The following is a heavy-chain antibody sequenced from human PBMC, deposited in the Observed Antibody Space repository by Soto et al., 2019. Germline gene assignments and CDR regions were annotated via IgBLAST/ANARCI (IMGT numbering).Heavy chain of an antibody. V-gene: IGHV4-4*02. CDR1: SGSISSSNW. Sequence: QVQLQESGPGLVKPSGTLSLTCAVSSGSISSSNWWSWVRQPPGKGLEWIGEIYHSGSTNYNPSLKSRVTISVDKSKNQFSLKLSSVTAADTAVYYCARAVNYDILTGYPTLNWFDPWGQGTLVTVSP. CDR3: ARAVNYDILTGYPTLNWFDP. J-gene: IGHJ5*02. CDR2: IYHSGST. D-gene: IGHD3-9*01.